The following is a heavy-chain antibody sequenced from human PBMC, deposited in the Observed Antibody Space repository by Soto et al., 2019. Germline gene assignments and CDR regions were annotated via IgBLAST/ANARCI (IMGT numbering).Heavy chain of an antibody. CDR3: ARGVGAVSYYNQYNWFDP. CDR1: GYTFTTYG. V-gene: IGHV1-18*01. J-gene: IGHJ5*02. Sequence: QVQLVQSGAEVKKPGASVKVSCKASGYTFTTYGISWVRQAPGQGLEWTGWISAYNGNTKYAQKLQGRVTMTTDTATSTAYMELRSLRSDDTAVYYCARGVGAVSYYNQYNWFDPWVQGTLVTVSS. CDR2: ISAYNGNT. D-gene: IGHD3-10*01.